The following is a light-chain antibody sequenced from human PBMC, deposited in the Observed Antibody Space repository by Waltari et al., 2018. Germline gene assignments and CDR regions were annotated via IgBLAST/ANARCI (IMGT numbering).Light chain of an antibody. CDR2: DGS. V-gene: IGKV1-39*01. Sequence: DIQMTQSQSSLSSSVGHRVPITCRASQGISTYLNWYQQKPGKAPKFLIYDGSTLQIGVPSRFIGNGSGTDFTLTINNLQPEDFATYFCQQSYSSPLTFGQGTNVQFK. J-gene: IGKJ1*01. CDR3: QQSYSSPLT. CDR1: QGISTY.